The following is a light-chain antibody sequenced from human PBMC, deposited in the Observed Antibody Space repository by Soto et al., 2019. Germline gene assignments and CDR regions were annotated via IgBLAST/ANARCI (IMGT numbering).Light chain of an antibody. V-gene: IGLV2-14*03. CDR2: DVT. J-gene: IGLJ2*01. CDR1: STDVGGFNY. CDR3: SSYSSSTTHVV. Sequence: QSALTQPAFVSGSPGQSVTISCTGTSTDVGGFNYVSWYQHLPGRAPKLIIYDVTNRPSGISYRFSASKSGRTASLTISGLQAEDEADYYCSSYSSSTTHVVFGGGTKVTVL.